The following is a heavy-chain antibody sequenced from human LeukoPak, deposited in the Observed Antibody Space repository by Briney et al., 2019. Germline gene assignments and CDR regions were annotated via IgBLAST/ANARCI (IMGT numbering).Heavy chain of an antibody. CDR1: GYSFTSYW. CDR3: ARLRGNYFDY. J-gene: IGHJ4*02. CDR2: IYPGDSDI. D-gene: IGHD3-16*01. V-gene: IGHV5-51*01. Sequence: GESLKISCKGSGYSFTSYWIGWVRRMPGKALEWMGIIYPGDSDITYSPSFQGQVTISADKSISTAYLQWSSLKASDTAIYYCARLRGNYFDYWGQGALVTVSS.